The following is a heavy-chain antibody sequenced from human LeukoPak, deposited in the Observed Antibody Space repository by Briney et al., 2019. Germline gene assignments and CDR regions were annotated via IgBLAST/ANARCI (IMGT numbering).Heavy chain of an antibody. CDR1: GFTFSSYS. Sequence: GGSLRLSCAASGFTFSSYSMNWVRQAPGKGLEWVSSISSSSSYIYYADSVKGRFTISRDNAKNSLYLQMNSLRAEGTAVYYCARDRAGIVGATGWFDPWGQGTLVTVSS. J-gene: IGHJ5*02. V-gene: IGHV3-21*01. CDR3: ARDRAGIVGATGWFDP. D-gene: IGHD1-26*01. CDR2: ISSSSSYI.